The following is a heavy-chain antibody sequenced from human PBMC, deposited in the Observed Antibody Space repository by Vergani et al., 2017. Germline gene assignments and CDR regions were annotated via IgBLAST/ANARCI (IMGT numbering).Heavy chain of an antibody. CDR3: ARSYDSSGYWIPDAFDI. Sequence: QVQLVQSGAEVKKPGASVKVSCKASGYTFTSYYMHWVRQAPGQGLEWMGIINPSGGSTSYAQKFQGRVTMTRDTSTSTVYMELSSLRSEDTAVYYCARSYDSSGYWIPDAFDIWGQGTMVTVSS. D-gene: IGHD3-22*01. V-gene: IGHV1-46*01. CDR2: INPSGGST. CDR1: GYTFTSYY. J-gene: IGHJ3*02.